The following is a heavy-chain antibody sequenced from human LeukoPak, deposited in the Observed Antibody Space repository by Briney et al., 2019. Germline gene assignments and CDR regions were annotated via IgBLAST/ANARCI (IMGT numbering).Heavy chain of an antibody. V-gene: IGHV4-31*03. CDR3: ARDLPYYYDSSGSLDY. D-gene: IGHD3-22*01. CDR1: GGSISSGGYY. CDR2: IYYSGST. Sequence: SETLSLTCTVSGGSISSGGYYWSWIRQHPGKGLEWIGYIYYSGSTYYNPSLKSRVTISVDTSKNQFSLKLSSVTAADTAVYYCARDLPYYYDSSGSLDYWGQGTLVTVSS. J-gene: IGHJ4*02.